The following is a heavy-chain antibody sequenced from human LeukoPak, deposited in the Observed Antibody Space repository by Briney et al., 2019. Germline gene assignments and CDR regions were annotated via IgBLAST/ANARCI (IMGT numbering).Heavy chain of an antibody. CDR2: ISSSSSYI. D-gene: IGHD1-26*01. CDR1: GVTFSRYA. J-gene: IGHJ4*02. V-gene: IGHV3-21*01. Sequence: PGGSLRLSCEVSGVTFSRYAMSWVRQAPGKGLEWVSSISSSSSYIYYADSVKGRFTISRDNAKNSLYLQMNSLRAEDTAVYYCAKDGGSYYGIDYWGQGTLVTVSS. CDR3: AKDGGSYYGIDY.